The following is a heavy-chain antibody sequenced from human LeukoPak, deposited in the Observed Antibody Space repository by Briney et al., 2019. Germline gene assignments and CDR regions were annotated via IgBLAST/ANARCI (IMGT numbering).Heavy chain of an antibody. CDR3: ATGSGWHDH. Sequence: PGGSLRLSCAAPGFTFTTYWMTWVRQTPGRGLEWLANIKQDGSVKYYVDSVKGRFTISRDNAKNSLYLQMISLRAEDTGVYYCATGSGWHDHWGQGTLVTVSS. D-gene: IGHD6-19*01. J-gene: IGHJ5*02. CDR2: IKQDGSVK. CDR1: GFTFTTYW. V-gene: IGHV3-7*01.